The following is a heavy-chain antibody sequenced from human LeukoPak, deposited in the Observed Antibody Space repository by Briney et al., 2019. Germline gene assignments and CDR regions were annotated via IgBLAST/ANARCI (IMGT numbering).Heavy chain of an antibody. V-gene: IGHV3-64D*09. D-gene: IGHD3-10*01. J-gene: IGHJ6*02. CDR3: VKDVMGSTDYYYGLDV. CDR2: ISSNGGST. CDR1: RFSFSRYD. Sequence: GGSLRLSCSASRFSFSRYDMHWVRQAPGKGLEYVSAISSNGGSTYYADSVKGRFTISRDNSKNTLYLQMSSLRAEDTAVYYCVKDVMGSTDYYYGLDVWGQGTTVTVPS.